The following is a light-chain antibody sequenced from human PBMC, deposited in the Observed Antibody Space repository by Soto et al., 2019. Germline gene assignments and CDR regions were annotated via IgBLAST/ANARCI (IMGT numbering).Light chain of an antibody. CDR3: QKCKVAPFT. CDR2: AAS. V-gene: IGKV1-27*01. Sequence: DIQMTQSPSSLSAFVGDRVTITCRASQDIGNFLAWYQQKPGKVPKLLIYAASTLQSGVPSRFSGSGSGTDFTLTISSLQPEDVVTYYCQKCKVAPFTFGGGTKVEIK. CDR1: QDIGNF. J-gene: IGKJ4*01.